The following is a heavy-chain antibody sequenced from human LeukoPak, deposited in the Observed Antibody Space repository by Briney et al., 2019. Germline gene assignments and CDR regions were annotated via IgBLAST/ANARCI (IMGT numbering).Heavy chain of an antibody. J-gene: IGHJ6*03. CDR3: AKLGINYYYMDV. V-gene: IGHV3-23*01. D-gene: IGHD7-27*01. Sequence: PGGSLRLSCAASGFTFSSYAMSWVRQAPGKGLEWVSAISGSGGSTYYADSVKGRFTISRDNSKNTLYLQMNNLRAEDTAVYYCAKLGINYYYMDVWGKGTTVTISS. CDR1: GFTFSSYA. CDR2: ISGSGGST.